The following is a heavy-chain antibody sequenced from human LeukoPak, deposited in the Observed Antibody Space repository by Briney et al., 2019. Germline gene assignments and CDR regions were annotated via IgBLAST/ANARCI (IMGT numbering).Heavy chain of an antibody. D-gene: IGHD3-3*01. CDR1: GFTFSNAW. V-gene: IGHV3-15*01. J-gene: IGHJ4*02. CDR3: AKGEAGYYGHFDY. CDR2: IKSKTDGGTT. Sequence: GGSLRLSCAASGFTFSNAWMSWVRQAPGKGLEWVGRIKSKTDGGTTDYAAPVKGRFTISRDDSKNTLYLQMNSLKTEDTAVYYCAKGEAGYYGHFDYWGQGTLVTVSS.